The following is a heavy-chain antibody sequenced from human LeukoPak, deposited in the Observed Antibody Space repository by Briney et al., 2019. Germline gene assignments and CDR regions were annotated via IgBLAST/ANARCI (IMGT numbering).Heavy chain of an antibody. CDR1: GFTVGSND. CDR2: IHIGKST. Sequence: PGGSLRLSCAASGFTVGSNDMSWVRQAPGKGLEWVSIIHIGKSTYYADSVKGRFTISRDNSKDTLYLQMNSLRAEDTAVYYCAADWPLDYWGQGTLVTVSS. J-gene: IGHJ4*02. V-gene: IGHV3-66*01. CDR3: AADWPLDY. D-gene: IGHD3/OR15-3a*01.